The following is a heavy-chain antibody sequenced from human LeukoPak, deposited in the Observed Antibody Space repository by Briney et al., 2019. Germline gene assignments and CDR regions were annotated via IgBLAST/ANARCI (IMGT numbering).Heavy chain of an antibody. V-gene: IGHV4-59*01. CDR3: ASFDYDSSGYYPNFDY. D-gene: IGHD3-22*01. CDR2: IYYSGST. Sequence: SETLSLTCTVSGGSISSYYWSWIQQPPGKGLEWIGYIYYSGSTNYNPSLRSRVTISVDTSKNQFSLKLSSVTAADTAVYYCASFDYDSSGYYPNFDYWGQGTLVTVSS. J-gene: IGHJ4*02. CDR1: GGSISSYY.